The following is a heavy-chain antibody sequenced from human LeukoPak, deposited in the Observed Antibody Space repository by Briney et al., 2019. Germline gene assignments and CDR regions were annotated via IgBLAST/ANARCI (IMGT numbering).Heavy chain of an antibody. CDR1: GGSISSGGYS. CDR3: ARVVTGPWGFTMVRGNWFDP. CDR2: IYHSGST. J-gene: IGHJ5*02. V-gene: IGHV4-30-2*01. D-gene: IGHD3-10*01. Sequence: NPSQTLSLTCAVSGGSISSGGYSWSWIRQPPGKGLEWIGYIYHSGSTYYNPSLKSRVTISVDRSKNQFSLKLSSVTAADTAVYYCARVVTGPWGFTMVRGNWFDPWGQGTLVTVSS.